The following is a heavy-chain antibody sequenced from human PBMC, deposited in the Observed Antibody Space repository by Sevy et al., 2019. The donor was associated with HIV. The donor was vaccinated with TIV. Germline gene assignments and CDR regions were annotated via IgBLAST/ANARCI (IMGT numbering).Heavy chain of an antibody. CDR1: GFTFSSYW. J-gene: IGHJ6*03. V-gene: IGHV3-7*03. D-gene: IGHD6-13*01. Sequence: GGSLRLSCAASGFTFSSYWMSWVRQAPGKGLEWVANIKQDGSEKYYVDSVKGRFTSPRDNAKNSLYLQMNSLRAEDTAVYYCAREGIKGLGYYYYYMDVWGKGTTVTVSS. CDR2: IKQDGSEK. CDR3: AREGIKGLGYYYYYMDV.